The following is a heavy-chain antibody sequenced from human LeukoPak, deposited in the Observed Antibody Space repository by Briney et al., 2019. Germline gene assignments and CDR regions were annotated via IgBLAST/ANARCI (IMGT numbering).Heavy chain of an antibody. J-gene: IGHJ3*02. Sequence: PSETLSLTCTVSGASISTYYWSWIRQPPGKGLGCIGYIYYSGSTNYNPSLKSRVTMSVDTSKNQFSLMLSSVTAADTAVYYCAIINTVWNAFDIWGQGTVVAVSS. CDR2: IYYSGST. CDR1: GASISTYY. CDR3: AIINTVWNAFDI. D-gene: IGHD1-1*01. V-gene: IGHV4-59*01.